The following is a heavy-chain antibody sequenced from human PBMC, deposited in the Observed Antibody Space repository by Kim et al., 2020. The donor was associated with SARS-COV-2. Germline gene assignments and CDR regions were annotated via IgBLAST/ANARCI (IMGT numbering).Heavy chain of an antibody. CDR1: GFTFSSYS. D-gene: IGHD6-13*01. V-gene: IGHV3-23*03. CDR2: IYSGGSST. Sequence: CGTLRLSCAASGFTFSSYSMSWVRQAPGKGLEWVSVIYSGGSSTYYADSVKGRFTISRDNSKNTLYLQMNSLRAEDTAVYYCAKDLERRSSSWKGDYYFDYWGQGTLVTVSS. CDR3: AKDLERRSSSWKGDYYFDY. J-gene: IGHJ4*02.